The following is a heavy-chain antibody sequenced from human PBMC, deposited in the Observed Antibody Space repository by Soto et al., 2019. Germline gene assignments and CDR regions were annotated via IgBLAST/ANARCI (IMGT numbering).Heavy chain of an antibody. D-gene: IGHD2-2*01. CDR1: GFTFSSYA. Sequence: PGGSLRLSCAASGFTFSSYAMSWVSQAPGKGLEWVSAISGSGASTSYADSVQGRFTISRDNPKRTLYLQMNNLRAEDTAVYYCAKARCSTTNCYVPDYWGQGTLVTVSS. J-gene: IGHJ4*02. CDR3: AKARCSTTNCYVPDY. CDR2: ISGSGAST. V-gene: IGHV3-23*01.